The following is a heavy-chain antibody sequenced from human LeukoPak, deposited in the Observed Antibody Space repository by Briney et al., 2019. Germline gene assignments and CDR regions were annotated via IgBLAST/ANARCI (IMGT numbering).Heavy chain of an antibody. J-gene: IGHJ4*02. CDR2: IYYSGST. D-gene: IGHD3-3*01. V-gene: IGHV4-61*01. Sequence: PSETLSLTCTVSGGSVSSGSYYWSWIRQPPGKGLECIGYIYYSGSTSYNPSLKSRVTISVDRSKNQFSLKLSSVAAADTAVYYCARSYDTNFDYWGQGTLVTVSS. CDR3: ARSYDTNFDY. CDR1: GGSVSSGSYY.